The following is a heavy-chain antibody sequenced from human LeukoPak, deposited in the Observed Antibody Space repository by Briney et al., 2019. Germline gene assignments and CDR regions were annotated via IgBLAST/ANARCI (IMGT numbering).Heavy chain of an antibody. J-gene: IGHJ4*02. D-gene: IGHD2-2*01. CDR1: GFSVSNNY. Sequence: PGGSLRLSCAVSGFSVSNNYMNWVRQAPGKGLEWVANIKKDGIEKYYVESVKGRFTISRDNAKNSLYLQMNSLRAEDTAVYYCARGRYSSRSGGYYFDIWGQGTLVTVSS. V-gene: IGHV3-7*01. CDR3: ARGRYSSRSGGYYFDI. CDR2: IKKDGIEK.